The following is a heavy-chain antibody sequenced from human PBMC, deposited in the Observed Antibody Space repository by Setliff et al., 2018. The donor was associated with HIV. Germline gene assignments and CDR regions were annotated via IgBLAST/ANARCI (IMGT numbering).Heavy chain of an antibody. Sequence: PSETLSLTCTVSGGSVSGANYYWTWIRQPAGKGLEWIGRIYSSGSTNYNPSLKSRVTISIGTSKNQFSLKLNSVTTADTAVYYCARSRTSSGYYGVTGYGMDVWGQGTTVTVSS. CDR2: IYSSGST. CDR3: ARSRTSSGYYGVTGYGMDV. D-gene: IGHD3-22*01. V-gene: IGHV4-61*10. CDR1: GGSVSGANYY. J-gene: IGHJ6*02.